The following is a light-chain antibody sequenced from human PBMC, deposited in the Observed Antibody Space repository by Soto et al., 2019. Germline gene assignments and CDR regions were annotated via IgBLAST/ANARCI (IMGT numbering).Light chain of an antibody. CDR2: ATN. J-gene: IGLJ3*02. CDR3: GTWDSSLSAGSWV. V-gene: IGLV1-51*01. Sequence: QSVLTQPPSVSAAPGQNVTISCPGISSNIVNNYVSWYQQLPGTAPKLLIYATNKRPSGIADRFSGYESGTSATMGITGHQTGDEADYYCGTWDSSLSAGSWVFGGGNKLTVL. CDR1: SSNIVNNY.